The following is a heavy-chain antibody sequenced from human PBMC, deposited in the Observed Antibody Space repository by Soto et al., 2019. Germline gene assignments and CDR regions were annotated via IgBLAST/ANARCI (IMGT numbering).Heavy chain of an antibody. J-gene: IGHJ4*02. D-gene: IGHD3-16*02. CDR1: GFPFSSYA. Sequence: QVQLVESGGGVVQPGRSLRLSCAASGFPFSSYAMHWVRQAPGKGLEWVAVISYDGSDKYYADSVKGRFTISRDNSKKALNLQMNSLRADETAVYYCAKALGELSPESYDDWCQGALSTVSS. CDR3: AKALGELSPESYDD. V-gene: IGHV3-30*18. CDR2: ISYDGSDK.